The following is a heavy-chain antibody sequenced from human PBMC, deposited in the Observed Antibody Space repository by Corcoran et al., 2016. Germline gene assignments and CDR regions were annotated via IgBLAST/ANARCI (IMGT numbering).Heavy chain of an antibody. CDR1: GFTFSSYG. V-gene: IGHV3-30*18. J-gene: IGHJ4*02. CDR3: AKGYEFSYYFDY. D-gene: IGHD3-3*01. Sequence: QVQLVESGGGVVQPGRSLRLSCAASGFTFSSYGMHWVRQAPGKGLEWVAVISYDGSNKYYADSVKGRFTISRDNSKNTLYLQMNSLRAEDTAVYYCAKGYEFSYYFDYWGQGTLVTVSS. CDR2: ISYDGSNK.